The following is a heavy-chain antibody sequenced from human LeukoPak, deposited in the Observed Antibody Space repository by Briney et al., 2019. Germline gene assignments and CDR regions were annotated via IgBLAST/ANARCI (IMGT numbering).Heavy chain of an antibody. J-gene: IGHJ4*02. Sequence: ASVKVSCEASGYSFTDKYLHWVRQAPGQGLEWMGWINPKSGGTNYAQKFQGRVTMTTDTSMTTAHMEVSRLTSDDTAVYYCARVDSRGWSYYSDYWGQGTLVTVSS. CDR1: GYSFTDKY. CDR3: ARVDSRGWSYYSDY. V-gene: IGHV1-2*02. CDR2: INPKSGGT. D-gene: IGHD6-19*01.